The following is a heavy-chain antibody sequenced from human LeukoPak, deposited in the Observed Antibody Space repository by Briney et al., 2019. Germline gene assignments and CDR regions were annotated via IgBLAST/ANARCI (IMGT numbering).Heavy chain of an antibody. J-gene: IGHJ4*02. V-gene: IGHV4-4*07. D-gene: IGHD3-9*01. CDR3: ARAPKGRYFDWLHRQEYYFDY. CDR1: GGSISSYY. Sequence: SETLSLTCTVSGGSISSYYWSWIRQPAGKGLEWIGRIYTSGSTNYNPSLKSRVTMSVDTSKNQFSLKLSSVTAEDTAVYYCARAPKGRYFDWLHRQEYYFDYWGQGTLVTVSS. CDR2: IYTSGST.